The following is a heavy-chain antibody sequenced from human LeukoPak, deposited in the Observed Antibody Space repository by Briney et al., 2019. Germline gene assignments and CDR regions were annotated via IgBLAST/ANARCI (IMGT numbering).Heavy chain of an antibody. Sequence: SETLSLTCSVSGGSISSRSYYWGWIRQPPGKGLEWIGSIYYSGSTYYNPSLKSRITISVDTSNNQCSLKVRSVTAADTAVYYCARVGVGETGGRLFDYWGQGTLVTVSS. CDR2: IYYSGST. CDR3: ARVGVGETGGRLFDY. V-gene: IGHV4-39*07. J-gene: IGHJ4*02. CDR1: GGSISSRSYY. D-gene: IGHD1-26*01.